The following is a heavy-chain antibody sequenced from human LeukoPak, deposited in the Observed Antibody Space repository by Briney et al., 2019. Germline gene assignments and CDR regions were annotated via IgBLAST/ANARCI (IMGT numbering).Heavy chain of an antibody. CDR2: ISSSSSYI. CDR1: GFTFSSYS. J-gene: IGHJ4*02. Sequence: GGSLRLSCAASGFTFSSYSMNWVRQAPGKGLEWVPSISSSSSYIYYADSVKGRFTISRDNAKNSLYLQMNSLRAEDTAVYYCAREACSGGSCYSGYWGQGTLVTVSS. D-gene: IGHD2-15*01. CDR3: AREACSGGSCYSGY. V-gene: IGHV3-21*01.